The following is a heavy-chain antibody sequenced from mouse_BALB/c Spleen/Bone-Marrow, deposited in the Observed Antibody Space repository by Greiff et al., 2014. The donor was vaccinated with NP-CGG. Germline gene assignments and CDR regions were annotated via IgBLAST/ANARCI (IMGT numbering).Heavy chain of an antibody. CDR2: INPYNGDP. CDR1: GYSFTDYF. CDR3: ARSGIGSTMDF. Sequence: VQLQQSGPELVKPGASVRISCKASGYSFTDYFMNWVMQNHGKSLEWIGRINPYNGDPFYNQKFKDKATLTVDRSSNTAHMELRSLVSEDSGVFYRARSGIGSTMDFWGQGTSVTVSS. J-gene: IGHJ4*01. V-gene: IGHV1-20*02. D-gene: IGHD3-2*02.